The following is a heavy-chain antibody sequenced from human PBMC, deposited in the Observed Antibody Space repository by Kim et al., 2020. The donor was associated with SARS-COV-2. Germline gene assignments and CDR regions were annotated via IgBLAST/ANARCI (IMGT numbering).Heavy chain of an antibody. V-gene: IGHV3-7*03. CDR3: VSGATIY. Sequence: GGSLRLSCAASGFTFSSYWMNWVRQAPGKGLEWVANIKQDGSDKYYVDSVKGRFTISRDNAKNSLSLQMNRLRADDTAVYYCVSGATIYWGQRTLVTVSS. D-gene: IGHD5-12*01. J-gene: IGHJ4*02. CDR1: GFTFSSYW. CDR2: IKQDGSDK.